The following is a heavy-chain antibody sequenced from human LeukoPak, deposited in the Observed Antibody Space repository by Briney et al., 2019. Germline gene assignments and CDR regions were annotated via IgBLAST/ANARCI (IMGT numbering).Heavy chain of an antibody. CDR3: ARGDNWNGHDAFDI. J-gene: IGHJ3*02. D-gene: IGHD1-1*01. CDR2: INPNSGGT. V-gene: IGHV1-2*04. CDR1: GYTFTGYY. Sequence: ASVKVSCKASGYTFTGYYMHWVRQAPGQGLEWMGWINPNSGGTNYAQKFQGWVTMTRDTSISTAYMELSRLRYDDTAVYYCARGDNWNGHDAFDIWGQGTMVTVSS.